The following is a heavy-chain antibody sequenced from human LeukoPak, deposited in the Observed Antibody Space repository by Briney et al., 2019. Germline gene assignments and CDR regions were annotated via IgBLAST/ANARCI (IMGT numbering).Heavy chain of an antibody. CDR2: ISSGSSYI. Sequence: GGSLRLSCAASGFTFSSYTMNWVRQAPGKGLEWVSIISSGSSYIHYADSVKGRFTISRDNAKNSLYLQMNSLRAEDTAVYYCARDLLGYNYHYMDVWGKGTTVTVSS. D-gene: IGHD3-22*01. CDR1: GFTFSSYT. J-gene: IGHJ6*03. V-gene: IGHV3-21*01. CDR3: ARDLLGYNYHYMDV.